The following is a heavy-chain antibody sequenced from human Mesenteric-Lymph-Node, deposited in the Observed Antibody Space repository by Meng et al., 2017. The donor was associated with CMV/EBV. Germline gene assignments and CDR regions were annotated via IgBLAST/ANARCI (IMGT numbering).Heavy chain of an antibody. CDR2: LYYSGST. Sequence: GASISGGGSCWRWLRQHPGTCLAWIGYLYYSGSTYYNPSLKSRLDISVDTSKNQFSLTVSSVTAADTAVYYCARVELQSTSSWYFDYWGQGALVTVSS. J-gene: IGHJ4*02. CDR1: GASISGGGSC. CDR3: ARVELQSTSSWYFDY. D-gene: IGHD6-6*01. V-gene: IGHV4-31*02.